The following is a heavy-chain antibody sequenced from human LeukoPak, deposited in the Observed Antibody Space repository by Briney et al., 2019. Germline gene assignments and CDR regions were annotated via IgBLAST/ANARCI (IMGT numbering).Heavy chain of an antibody. CDR2: IYYSGST. V-gene: IGHV4-59*01. Sequence: SETLSLTCTVSGGSISSYYWSWIRQPPGKGLEWIGYIYYSGSTNYNPSLKSRVTISVDTSKNQFSLKLSSVTAADTAVYYCASSNSGSYSAFDIWGQGTMVTVSS. D-gene: IGHD1-26*01. J-gene: IGHJ3*02. CDR3: ASSNSGSYSAFDI. CDR1: GGSISSYY.